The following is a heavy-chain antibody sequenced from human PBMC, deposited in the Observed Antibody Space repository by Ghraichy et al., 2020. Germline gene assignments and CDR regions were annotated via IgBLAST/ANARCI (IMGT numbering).Heavy chain of an antibody. J-gene: IGHJ5*02. CDR3: AKDRPNWFDP. Sequence: GESLNISCAASGFTFSSYAMSWVRQAPGKGLEWVSAISGSGGSTCYADSVKGRFTISRDNSKNTLYLQMNSLRAEDTAVYYCAKDRPNWFDPWGQGTLVTVSS. V-gene: IGHV3-23*01. CDR2: ISGSGGST. CDR1: GFTFSSYA.